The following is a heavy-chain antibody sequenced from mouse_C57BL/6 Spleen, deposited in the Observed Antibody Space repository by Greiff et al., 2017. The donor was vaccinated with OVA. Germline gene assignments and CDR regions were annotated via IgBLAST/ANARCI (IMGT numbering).Heavy chain of an antibody. CDR3: ASYSGTGAWFAY. D-gene: IGHD4-1*01. CDR1: GFTFTDYY. Sequence: EVNVVESGGGLVQPGGSLSLSCAASGFTFTDYYMSWVRQPPGKALEWLGFIRNKANGYTTEYSASVKGRFTISRDNSQSILYLQMNALGAEDSATYYCASYSGTGAWFAYWGQGTLVTVSA. CDR2: IRNKANGYTT. V-gene: IGHV7-3*01. J-gene: IGHJ3*01.